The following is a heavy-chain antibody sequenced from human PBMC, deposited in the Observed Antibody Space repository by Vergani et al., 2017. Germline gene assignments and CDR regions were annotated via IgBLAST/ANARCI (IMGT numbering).Heavy chain of an antibody. Sequence: QVQLQESGPGLVKPSETLSLTCTVSGGSISSYYWSWIRQPPGKGLEWIGYIYYSGSTNYNPSLKSRVTISVDTSKNQFSLKLSSVTAADTAVYYCARVNGDEYYYYYGMDVWGQGTTVTVSS. J-gene: IGHJ6*02. CDR1: GGSISSYY. CDR2: IYYSGST. V-gene: IGHV4-59*01. CDR3: ARVNGDEYYYYYGMDV. D-gene: IGHD4-17*01.